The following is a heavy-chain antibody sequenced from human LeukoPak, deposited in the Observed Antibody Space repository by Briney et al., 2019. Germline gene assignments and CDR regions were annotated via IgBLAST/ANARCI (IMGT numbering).Heavy chain of an antibody. J-gene: IGHJ4*02. Sequence: GGSLRLSCAASGFTFSTYAMSWVRQAAGKGLEWVSLISGSGGGTYYADSVKGRFTISRDNAKNSLYLQMNSLRAEDTAVYYCARDRANIVVVSASEYWGQGTLVTVSS. CDR1: GFTFSTYA. CDR2: ISGSGGGT. V-gene: IGHV3-23*01. D-gene: IGHD2-21*01. CDR3: ARDRANIVVVSASEY.